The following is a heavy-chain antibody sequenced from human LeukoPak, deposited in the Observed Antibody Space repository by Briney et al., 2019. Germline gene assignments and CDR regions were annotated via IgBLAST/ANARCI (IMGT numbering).Heavy chain of an antibody. CDR1: GGSFTGHH. CDR2: VNHRGTT. CDR3: ARDPTTVVTPPYYFDF. V-gene: IGHV4-34*01. Sequence: SETLSLTCAVYGGSFTGHHWNWIRQSAGKGLEWIGEVNHRGTTNYNPSLKSRVTISVDTSKNQFFLKLTSVTAADTAVYYCARDPTTVVTPPYYFDFWGQGTLVTVSS. D-gene: IGHD4-23*01. J-gene: IGHJ4*02.